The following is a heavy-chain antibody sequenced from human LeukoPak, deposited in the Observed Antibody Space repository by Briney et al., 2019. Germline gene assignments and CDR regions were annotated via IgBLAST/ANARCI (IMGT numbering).Heavy chain of an antibody. CDR3: AKDPLVWFGDLRFDP. J-gene: IGHJ5*02. V-gene: IGHV3-23*01. CDR2: ISGSGGST. Sequence: GGSLRLSCTVSGFTVSSDSMSWVRQAPGKGLEWVSAISGSGGSTYYADSVKGRFTISRDNSKNTLYLQMNSLRAEDTAVYYCAKDPLVWFGDLRFDPWGQGTLVTVSS. CDR1: GFTVSSDS. D-gene: IGHD3-10*01.